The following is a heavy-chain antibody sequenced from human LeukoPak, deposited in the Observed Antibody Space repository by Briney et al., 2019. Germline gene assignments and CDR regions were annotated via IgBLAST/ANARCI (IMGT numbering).Heavy chain of an antibody. J-gene: IGHJ4*02. D-gene: IGHD1-26*01. Sequence: SETLSLTCTVSGGSISSYYWSWIRQPAGKGLEWIGRIYTSGSTDYNPSLKSRVTTSVDTSENQFSLKLTSVTAADTAVYYCARADSGSYRAFDYWGQGTLVTVSS. CDR1: GGSISSYY. CDR3: ARADSGSYRAFDY. V-gene: IGHV4-4*07. CDR2: IYTSGST.